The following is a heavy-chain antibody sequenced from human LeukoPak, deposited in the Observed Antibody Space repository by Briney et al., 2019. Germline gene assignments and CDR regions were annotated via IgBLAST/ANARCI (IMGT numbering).Heavy chain of an antibody. CDR2: ISSSSSYI. CDR1: GFTFSSYS. J-gene: IGHJ4*02. CDR3: ARESTHYDFWSGYYKRAFDY. D-gene: IGHD3-3*01. V-gene: IGHV3-21*01. Sequence: GGSLRLSCAASGFTFSSYSTNWVRQAPGKGLEWVSSISSSSSYIYYADSVKGRFTISRDNAKNSLYLQMNSLRAEDTAVYYCARESTHYDFWSGYYKRAFDYWGQGTLVTVSS.